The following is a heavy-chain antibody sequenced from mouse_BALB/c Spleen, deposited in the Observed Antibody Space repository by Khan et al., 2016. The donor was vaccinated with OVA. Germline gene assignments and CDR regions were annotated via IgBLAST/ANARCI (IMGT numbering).Heavy chain of an antibody. CDR1: GYTFTDYY. Sequence: QVQLQQSGAELARPGASVKLSCKASGYTFTDYYINWMKQRTGQGLEWIGEISPGSGDLYYNETFKGKATLTADKSSSTAYMRLSRLTSEASAVYFSARRNYFGYTVAYWGQGTLVTVSA. V-gene: IGHV1-77*01. CDR3: ARRNYFGYTVAY. CDR2: ISPGSGDL. J-gene: IGHJ3*01. D-gene: IGHD1-2*01.